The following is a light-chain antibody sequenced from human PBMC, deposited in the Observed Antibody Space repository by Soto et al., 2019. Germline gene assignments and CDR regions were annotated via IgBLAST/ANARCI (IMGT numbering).Light chain of an antibody. J-gene: IGKJ4*01. CDR1: QSVSSNY. CDR2: GAS. Sequence: EIVLTQSPGTLSLSPGERATLSCRASQSVSSNYLAWYQKKPGQAPRLLIHGASSSATGIPDRFSGSGSGTDFTLTISRLEPEDFAVYYCQQYGSSPTFGGGAKVEIK. CDR3: QQYGSSPT. V-gene: IGKV3-20*01.